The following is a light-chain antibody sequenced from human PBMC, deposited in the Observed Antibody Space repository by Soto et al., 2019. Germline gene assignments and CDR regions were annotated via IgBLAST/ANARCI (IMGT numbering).Light chain of an antibody. J-gene: IGKJ5*01. CDR2: DAS. V-gene: IGKV3-11*01. CDR1: PSVSSY. Sequence: EIVLTQSPAPLSLSPGERATLSCRASPSVSSYLAWYQQKPGQAPRLLIYDASNRATGIPARFRGSGSGTDFTLTISSLEPEDFAVYYCQQRSSNWPPVTFGQGTRLEIK. CDR3: QQRSSNWPPVT.